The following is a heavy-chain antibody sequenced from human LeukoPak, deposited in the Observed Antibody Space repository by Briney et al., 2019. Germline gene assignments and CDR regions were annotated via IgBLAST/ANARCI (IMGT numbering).Heavy chain of an antibody. CDR1: GFTFSSYW. V-gene: IGHV3-74*01. Sequence: GGSLRLSCAASGFTFSSYWMHWVRQAPGNGLEWVSHISGDGSRTSYADSVKGRFTISRDNAKNTLYLQMNSLRDEDTAVYYCARDRGYCIDCWGQGTLVTVSS. J-gene: IGHJ4*02. CDR3: ARDRGYCIDC. D-gene: IGHD2-15*01. CDR2: ISGDGSRT.